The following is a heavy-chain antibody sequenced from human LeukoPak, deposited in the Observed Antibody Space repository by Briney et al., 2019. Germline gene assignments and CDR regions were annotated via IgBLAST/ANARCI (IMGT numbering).Heavy chain of an antibody. J-gene: IGHJ5*02. D-gene: IGHD3-10*01. Sequence: PSETLSLTCTVSGYSISSGYYWGWIRQPPGKGLEWIGSIYHSGSTYYNPSLKSRVTISVDTSKNQFSLKLSSVTAAGTAVYYCAGSGIYGSGRGTLASWGQGTLVTVSS. CDR3: AGSGIYGSGRGTLAS. CDR2: IYHSGST. CDR1: GYSISSGYY. V-gene: IGHV4-38-2*02.